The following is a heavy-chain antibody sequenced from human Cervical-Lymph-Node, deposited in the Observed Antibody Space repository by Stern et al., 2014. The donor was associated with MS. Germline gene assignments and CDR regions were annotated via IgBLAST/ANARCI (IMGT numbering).Heavy chain of an antibody. D-gene: IGHD4-17*01. CDR1: GYTFSSDG. Sequence: VQLVESGGGVVQPGRSLRLSCAASGYTFSSDGMHWVRQAPGKGLEWVAIVWSDGTNKYYADSVKGRFTISRDNSKNTVYLQMSSLRAEDTAVYYCARSQNGGYPGDYYYGLDVWGQGTTVTVSS. V-gene: IGHV3-33*01. J-gene: IGHJ6*02. CDR2: VWSDGTNK. CDR3: ARSQNGGYPGDYYYGLDV.